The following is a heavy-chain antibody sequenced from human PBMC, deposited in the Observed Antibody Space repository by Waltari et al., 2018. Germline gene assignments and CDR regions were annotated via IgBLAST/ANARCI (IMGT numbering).Heavy chain of an antibody. J-gene: IGHJ4*02. V-gene: IGHV4-61*02. CDR1: GGSISSGSYY. Sequence: QVQLQESGPGLVKPSQTLSLTCTVSGGSISSGSYYWSWIRQPAGKGLEWIGRIYTSGSTNYTPSRKSRVTISVDTSKNQFSLKLSSVTAADTAVYYCARSIAAAGTHFDYWGQGTLVTVSS. CDR2: IYTSGST. D-gene: IGHD6-13*01. CDR3: ARSIAAAGTHFDY.